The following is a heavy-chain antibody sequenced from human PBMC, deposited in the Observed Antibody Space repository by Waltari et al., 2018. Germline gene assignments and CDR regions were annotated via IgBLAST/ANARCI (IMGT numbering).Heavy chain of an antibody. D-gene: IGHD2-21*01. V-gene: IGHV1-69*05. CDR2: IIPIFGKA. J-gene: IGHJ6*02. CDR1: GGTFSSYA. CDR3: ASNLCGGDCSNYYYGMDV. Sequence: QVQLVQSGAEVKKPGSSVKVSCTASGGTFSSYAISWVRQAPGQGLEWMGGIIPIFGKANDEQKFQGRGTITTDEAKSTAYMELSRLRSEDTAVYYCASNLCGGDCSNYYYGMDVWGQGTTVTVSS.